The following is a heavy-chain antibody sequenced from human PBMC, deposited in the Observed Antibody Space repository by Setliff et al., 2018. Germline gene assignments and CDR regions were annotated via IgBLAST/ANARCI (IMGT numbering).Heavy chain of an antibody. CDR2: MDPNSGDT. CDR3: ARLYYDYVWGSYRLYYYGMDV. V-gene: IGHV1-8*02. D-gene: IGHD3-16*02. Sequence: ASVKVSCKASGYTFTSYDINWVRQATGQGLEWMGWMDPNSGDTGYAQKFQGRVTMTRNTSISTAYMELGSLRSEDTAVYYCARLYYDYVWGSYRLYYYGMDVWGQGTTVTVSS. CDR1: GYTFTSYD. J-gene: IGHJ6*02.